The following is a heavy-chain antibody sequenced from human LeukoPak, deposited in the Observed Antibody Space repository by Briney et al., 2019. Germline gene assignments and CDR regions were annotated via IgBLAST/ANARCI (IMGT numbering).Heavy chain of an antibody. D-gene: IGHD1-26*01. J-gene: IGHJ4*02. CDR3: AALGDSIY. Sequence: PSETLSLTCTVSGGSIGSDYWTWIRQPPGKGLEYIGYIYYTGGTNYNPSLKSRVTISVDTSKNQFSLKLSSVTAADTAVYFCAALGDSIYWGQGTLVTVSS. CDR1: GGSIGSDY. V-gene: IGHV4-59*08. CDR2: IYYTGGT.